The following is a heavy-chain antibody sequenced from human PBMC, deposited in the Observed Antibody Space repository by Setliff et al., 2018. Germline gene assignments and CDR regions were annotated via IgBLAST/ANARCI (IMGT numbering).Heavy chain of an antibody. Sequence: RLSCAASGLTFSSYDMNWVRQAPGEGLEWVAFVQFDGSNKYYADSVLGRFTISRDNIKNTAFLQMNSLRADDTAMYYCVASPSNKNGHFEYWGQGTLVTAPQ. CDR1: GLTFSSYD. J-gene: IGHJ4*02. V-gene: IGHV3-30*02. CDR2: VQFDGSNK. CDR3: VASPSNKNGHFEY.